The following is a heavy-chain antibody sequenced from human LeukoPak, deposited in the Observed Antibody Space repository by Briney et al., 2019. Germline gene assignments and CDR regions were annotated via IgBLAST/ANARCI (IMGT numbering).Heavy chain of an antibody. D-gene: IGHD3-3*01. V-gene: IGHV1-69*05. CDR2: IIPIFGTA. Sequence: ASVKVSCKASGGTFSSYAISWVRQAPGQGLEWMGGIIPIFGTANYAQKFQGRVTITTDESMSTAYMELSSLRSEDTAVYYCATLTPWSGDDGGDLDYWGQGTLVTVSS. CDR3: ATLTPWSGDDGGDLDY. J-gene: IGHJ4*02. CDR1: GGTFSSYA.